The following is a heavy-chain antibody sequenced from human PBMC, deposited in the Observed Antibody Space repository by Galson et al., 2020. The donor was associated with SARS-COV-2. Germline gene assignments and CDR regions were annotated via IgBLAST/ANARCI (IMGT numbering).Heavy chain of an antibody. V-gene: IGHV3-49*03. CDR2: IRSKAYGGTT. D-gene: IGHD6-6*01. CDR3: TRDRVSSSSGTRFRPYYFDY. CDR1: GFTFGDYA. Sequence: GGSLRLSCTASGFTFGDYAMSWFRQAPGKGLEWVGFIRSKAYGGTTEYAASVKGRFTISRDDSKSIAYLQMNSLKTEDTAVYYCTRDRVSSSSGTRFRPYYFDYWGQGTLVTVSS. J-gene: IGHJ4*02.